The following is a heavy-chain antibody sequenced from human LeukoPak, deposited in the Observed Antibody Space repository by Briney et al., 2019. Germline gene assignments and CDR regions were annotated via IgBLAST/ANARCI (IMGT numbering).Heavy chain of an antibody. CDR3: ASQKGYYYDSSGYYSDY. CDR1: GYTFTSYA. V-gene: IGHV7-4-1*02. J-gene: IGHJ4*02. CDR2: INTNTGNP. Sequence: GASVKVSCKASGYTFTSYAMNWVRQAPGQGLEWMGWINTNTGNPTYAQGFTGRFVFSLDTSVSTAYLQISSLKAEDTAVYYCASQKGYYYDSSGYYSDYWGQGTLVTVSS. D-gene: IGHD3-22*01.